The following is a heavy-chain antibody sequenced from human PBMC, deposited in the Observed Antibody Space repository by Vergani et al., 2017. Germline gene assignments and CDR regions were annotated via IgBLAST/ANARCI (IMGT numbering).Heavy chain of an antibody. V-gene: IGHV3-23*01. Sequence: EVQLLGSGGDLVQPGGSLRLSCAASGFTFNHYAMSWVRQAPGKGLEWVSAISGSGGSTYYADSVKGRFTISRDNSKNTLYLQMNSLRAEDTAVYYCAKASEEYSSSSDAFDIWGQGTMVTVSS. CDR1: GFTFNHYA. CDR3: AKASEEYSSSSDAFDI. D-gene: IGHD6-6*01. J-gene: IGHJ3*02. CDR2: ISGSGGST.